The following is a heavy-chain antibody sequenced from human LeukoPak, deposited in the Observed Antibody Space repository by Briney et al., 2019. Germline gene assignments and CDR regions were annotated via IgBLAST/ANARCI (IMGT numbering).Heavy chain of an antibody. CDR2: IYYSGNT. D-gene: IGHD3-3*01. Sequence: SETLSLTCTVSGGSISSSSYYWGWIRQPPGKGLEWIGSIYYSGNTYYNPSLKSRVTISVDTSKNQFSLKLSSVTAADTAVYYCARDLSVTRSPSITIFGVVIGHAFDIWGQGTMVTVSS. CDR1: GGSISSSSYY. J-gene: IGHJ3*02. CDR3: ARDLSVTRSPSITIFGVVIGHAFDI. V-gene: IGHV4-39*07.